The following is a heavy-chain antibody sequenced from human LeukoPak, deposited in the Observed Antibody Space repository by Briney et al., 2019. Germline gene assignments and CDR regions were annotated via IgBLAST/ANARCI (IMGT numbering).Heavy chain of an antibody. CDR1: GYSFTDYY. Sequence: ASVKVSCKTSGYSFTDYYMHWVRQAPGQGLESMGWINPNSGGTSSAQKFQGRVTMTRDTSITTVYMEVNWLTSDDTAMYYCARADRLHGGPYLIGPWGQGTLVTVSS. J-gene: IGHJ5*02. D-gene: IGHD3-16*01. CDR2: INPNSGGT. CDR3: ARADRLHGGPYLIGP. V-gene: IGHV1-2*02.